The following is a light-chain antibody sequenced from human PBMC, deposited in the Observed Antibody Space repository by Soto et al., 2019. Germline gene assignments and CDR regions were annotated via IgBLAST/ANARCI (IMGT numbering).Light chain of an antibody. V-gene: IGKV1-33*01. Sequence: DIPMTQSPSSLSASVGDRVTITCQTSQNISKFLSWFQQRPGKAPNLLISDASNLEAGVPSRFSVRGPLTHFTLFINGLQPEDSARYFCHQDDDLPYTFGQGTNLHIK. CDR3: HQDDDLPYT. CDR1: QNISKF. J-gene: IGKJ2*01. CDR2: DAS.